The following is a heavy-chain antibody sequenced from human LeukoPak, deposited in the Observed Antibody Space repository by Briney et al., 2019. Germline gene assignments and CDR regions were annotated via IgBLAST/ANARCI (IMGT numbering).Heavy chain of an antibody. CDR1: GFTFTTYW. CDR2: IKQDGSEA. J-gene: IGHJ6*02. CDR3: ARVAFGLYVMDV. V-gene: IGHV3-7*01. D-gene: IGHD3-3*01. Sequence: GGSLRLSCTASGFTFTTYWMAWVRQAPGKGLEWVANIKQDGSEAYYAESVRGRFTISRDNAKNSLYLQMNSLRAEDTAVYYCARVAFGLYVMDVWGQGTTVTVSS.